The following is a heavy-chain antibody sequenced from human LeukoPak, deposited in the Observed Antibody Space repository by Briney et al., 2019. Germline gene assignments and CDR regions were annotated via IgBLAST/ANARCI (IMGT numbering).Heavy chain of an antibody. CDR2: ITGSGGST. V-gene: IGHV3-23*01. Sequence: TGGSLRLSCAASGFTFSSYGMHWVRQAPGKGLEWVSTITGSGGSTYYADSVKGRFTISRDNSKNTLYLQMNSLRAEDTAVYYCAKGGCGSSTSCFDCWGQGTLVTVSS. J-gene: IGHJ4*02. D-gene: IGHD2-2*01. CDR3: AKGGCGSSTSCFDC. CDR1: GFTFSSYG.